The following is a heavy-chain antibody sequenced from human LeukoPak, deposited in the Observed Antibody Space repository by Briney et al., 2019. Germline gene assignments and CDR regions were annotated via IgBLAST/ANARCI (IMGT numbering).Heavy chain of an antibody. V-gene: IGHV1-2*02. J-gene: IGHJ4*02. CDR3: ARDGPAQMVDFDC. CDR1: GYTFSGTGWY. Sequence: ASVKVSCKASGYTFSGTGWYLYWLRQAPGQGLECMGWIYPNNGATAYARKFQGRAAMTSDTSITTAYMELSRLRPDATAVYYCARDGPAQMVDFDCWGQGTLVTVSS. CDR2: IYPNNGAT. D-gene: IGHD3-10*01.